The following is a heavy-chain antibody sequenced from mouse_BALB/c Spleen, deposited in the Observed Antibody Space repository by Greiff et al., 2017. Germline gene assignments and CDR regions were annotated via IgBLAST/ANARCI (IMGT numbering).Heavy chain of an antibody. Sequence: EVKVVESGGGLVKPGGSLKLSCAASGFTFSSYTMSWVRQTPEKRLEWVATISSGGSYTYYPDSVKGRFTISRDNAKNTLYLQMSSLKSEDTAMYYCTREYYGSSYFDYWGQGTTLTVSS. CDR3: TREYYGSSYFDY. CDR1: GFTFSSYT. CDR2: ISSGGSYT. D-gene: IGHD1-1*01. J-gene: IGHJ2*01. V-gene: IGHV5-6-4*01.